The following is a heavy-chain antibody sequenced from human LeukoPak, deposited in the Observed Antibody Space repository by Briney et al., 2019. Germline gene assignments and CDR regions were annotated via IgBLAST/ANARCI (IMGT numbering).Heavy chain of an antibody. CDR3: ARYSDGGSSDYFDY. CDR1: GGTFSSYA. Sequence: SVKVSCKASGGTFSSYAISWVRQAPGQGLEWMGRIIPILGIANYAQKFQGRVTITADKSTSTAYMELSSLRSEDTAVYYCARYSDGGSSDYFDYWGQGTLVTVSS. CDR2: IIPILGIA. D-gene: IGHD4-23*01. V-gene: IGHV1-69*04. J-gene: IGHJ4*02.